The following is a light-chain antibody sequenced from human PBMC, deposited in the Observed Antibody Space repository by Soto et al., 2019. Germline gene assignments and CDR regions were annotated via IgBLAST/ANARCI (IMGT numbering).Light chain of an antibody. J-gene: IGLJ1*01. CDR2: AVS. V-gene: IGLV2-14*03. CDR1: SSDIGSYNH. CDR3: ISYTDRQSYL. Sequence: QSVLTQPASVSSCPGQSITISCIGTSSDIGSYNHVAWYQQFPGKSPKLMIYAVSDRPPGVSDRFSGSKSGITASLTISGLQTEDDADYYCISYTDRQSYLFGTGTKVTVL.